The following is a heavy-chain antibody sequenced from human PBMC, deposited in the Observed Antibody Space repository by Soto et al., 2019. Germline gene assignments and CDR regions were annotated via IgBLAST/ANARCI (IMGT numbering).Heavy chain of an antibody. CDR2: ISYSGST. D-gene: IGHD4-17*01. CDR3: ARASHYGDYAPEY. Sequence: AETLSLTCTVSGGSISSYYWIWIRQPPGKGLEWIGYISYSGSTNYNPSLKSRPTISVDTSKNQFSLKLRSVTAADTAVYYCARASHYGDYAPEYWGKENLVTTSS. V-gene: IGHV4-59*01. CDR1: GGSISSYY. J-gene: IGHJ4*02.